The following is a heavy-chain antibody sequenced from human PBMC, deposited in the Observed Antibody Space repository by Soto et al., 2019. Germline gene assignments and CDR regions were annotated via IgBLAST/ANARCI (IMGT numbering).Heavy chain of an antibody. CDR2: XXXXXXYI. CDR3: XXXXXXXXXXXXXXXXYYYYGMDV. V-gene: IGHV3-21*01. Sequence: EVQLVESGGGLVKPGGSLRLSCAASGFTFSSYSMNWVRQAPGKGLEXXXXXXXXXXYIYYADSVKGRFTISRDNAKNSLYLQMXXLRXXXXXXXXXXXXXXXXXXXXXXXXXYYYYGMDVWGQGTTVTVSS. CDR1: GFTFSSYS. J-gene: IGHJ6*02.